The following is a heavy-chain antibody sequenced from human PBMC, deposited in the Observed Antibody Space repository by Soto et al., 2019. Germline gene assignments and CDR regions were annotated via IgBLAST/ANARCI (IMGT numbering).Heavy chain of an antibody. V-gene: IGHV3-49*03. CDR1: GVTFGDYA. CDR2: IRSKAYGGTT. Sequence: GGSLRLSCTASGVTFGDYAMSWFRQAPGKGLEWVGFIRSKAYGGTTEYAASVKGRFTISRDDSKSIAYLQMNSLKTEDTAVYYCTRERDIVATWYWFDPWGQGTLVTVSS. CDR3: TRERDIVATWYWFDP. D-gene: IGHD5-12*01. J-gene: IGHJ5*02.